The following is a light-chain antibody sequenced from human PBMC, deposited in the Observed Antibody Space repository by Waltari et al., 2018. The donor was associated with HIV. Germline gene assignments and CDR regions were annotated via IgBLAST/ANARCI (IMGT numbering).Light chain of an antibody. CDR2: MND. J-gene: IGLJ3*02. Sequence: QSVLTQPPSASGTPGQRVTISCTGSRSNIGSNTVSWFQHLPGTPPKLLIYMNDQRPSGVPDRFSGSKSGTSASLAIRGLRSEDEAHYYCAAWDASLSRWVFGGGTKLTVL. CDR1: RSNIGSNT. CDR3: AAWDASLSRWV. V-gene: IGLV1-47*01.